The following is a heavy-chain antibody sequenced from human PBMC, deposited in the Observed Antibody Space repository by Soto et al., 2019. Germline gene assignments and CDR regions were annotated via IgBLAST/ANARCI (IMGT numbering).Heavy chain of an antibody. V-gene: IGHV4-59*01. CDR2: IYDSGST. J-gene: IGHJ4*02. CDR1: GGSISSYY. Sequence: QVQLQESGPGLVKPSETLSLTCNVSGGSISSYYWSWIRQPPGKGLEWIGYIYDSGSTNYNPSLKSRVTISVDTSKNQFSLKLSSVTAADTAVYYCARVSYGDCIFDYWGQGTLVTVSS. D-gene: IGHD4-17*01. CDR3: ARVSYGDCIFDY.